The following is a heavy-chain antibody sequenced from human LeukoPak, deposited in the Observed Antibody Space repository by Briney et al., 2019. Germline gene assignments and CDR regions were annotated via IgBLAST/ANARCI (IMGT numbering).Heavy chain of an antibody. D-gene: IGHD6-19*01. Sequence: GGSLRLSCAASGFTFSSYWMSWVRQAPGKGLEWVANIKQDGSEKYYVDSVKGRFTISRDNAKNSLYLQMNSLRAEDTAVYYCAKSRHIAVAGSFDYWGQGTLVTVSS. CDR2: IKQDGSEK. CDR1: GFTFSSYW. J-gene: IGHJ4*02. CDR3: AKSRHIAVAGSFDY. V-gene: IGHV3-7*03.